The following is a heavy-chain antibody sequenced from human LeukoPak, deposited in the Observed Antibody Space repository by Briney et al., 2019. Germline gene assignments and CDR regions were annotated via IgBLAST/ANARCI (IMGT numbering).Heavy chain of an antibody. J-gene: IGHJ4*02. D-gene: IGHD3-3*01. V-gene: IGHV4-39*07. CDR3: ARGSPPSYYDFWSGYYTGNYFDY. CDR2: INHSGST. CDR1: GGSISSSSYY. Sequence: ASEILSLTCTVSGGSISSSSYYWGWIRQPPGKGLEWIGEINHSGSTNYNPSLKSRVTISVDTSKNQFSLKLSSVTAADTAVYYCARGSPPSYYDFWSGYYTGNYFDYWGQGTLVTVSS.